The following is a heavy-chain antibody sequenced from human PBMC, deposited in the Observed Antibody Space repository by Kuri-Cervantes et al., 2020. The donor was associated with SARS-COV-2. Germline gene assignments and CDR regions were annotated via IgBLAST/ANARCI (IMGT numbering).Heavy chain of an antibody. D-gene: IGHD3-10*01. CDR3: AKGDGSGSYYLFDY. CDR1: GGSISSSNW. J-gene: IGHJ4*02. V-gene: IGHV3-7*03. CDR2: IKQDGSEK. Sequence: LSLTCAVSGGSISSSNWWSWVRQAPGKGLEWVANIKQDGSEKYYVDSVKGRFTISRDNAKNSLYLQMNSLRAEDTAVYYCAKGDGSGSYYLFDYWGQGTLVTVSS.